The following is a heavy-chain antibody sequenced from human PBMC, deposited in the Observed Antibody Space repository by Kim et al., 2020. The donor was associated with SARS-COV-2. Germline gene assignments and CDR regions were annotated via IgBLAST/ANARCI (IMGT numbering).Heavy chain of an antibody. J-gene: IGHJ4*02. V-gene: IGHV3-21*01. CDR2: ISTSGSYV. CDR1: GFTFRSYS. CDR3: ARGPPPPGDFDS. Sequence: GSLRLSCEGSGFTFRSYSMNWVRQAPGKGLEWVSFISTSGSYVYYADSVKGRFTISRDNVRNSLYLEMKSLRGEDTAIYFCARGPPPPGDFDSWGQGTPVNVSS.